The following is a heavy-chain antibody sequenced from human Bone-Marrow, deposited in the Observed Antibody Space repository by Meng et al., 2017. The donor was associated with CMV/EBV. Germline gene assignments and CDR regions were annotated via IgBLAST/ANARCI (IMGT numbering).Heavy chain of an antibody. CDR3: ARDSRYCSSTSCYILSGMDV. CDR1: GYTFTGYY. J-gene: IGHJ6*02. CDR2: INPNSGGT. D-gene: IGHD2-2*02. Sequence: ASLKVSCKASGYTFTGYYMHWVRQAPGQGLEWMGWINPNSGGTNYAQKFQGRVTMTRDTSISTAYMELSRLRSDDTAVYYCARDSRYCSSTSCYILSGMDVWGQGTTVTVSS. V-gene: IGHV1-2*02.